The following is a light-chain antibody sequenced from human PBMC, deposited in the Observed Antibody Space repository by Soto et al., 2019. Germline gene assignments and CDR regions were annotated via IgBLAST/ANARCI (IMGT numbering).Light chain of an antibody. CDR2: DAS. Sequence: IVVTHSPGTLSLSPGGRATLSCRASQSVSSYLAWYQQKPGQAPRLLIYDASNRATGIPARFSGSGSGTDFTLTISSLGPEDFAVYYCQQRKNWPPTITFGQGTRLEIK. V-gene: IGKV3-11*01. CDR3: QQRKNWPPTIT. CDR1: QSVSSY. J-gene: IGKJ5*01.